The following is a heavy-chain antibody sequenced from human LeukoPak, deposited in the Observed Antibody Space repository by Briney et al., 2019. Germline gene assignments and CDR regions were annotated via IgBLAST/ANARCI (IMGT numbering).Heavy chain of an antibody. Sequence: SETLSLTCTVSGGSLSSYYWSWIRQPPGKGLEWIGYIYYSGSTNYNPSLKSRVTISVDTSKNQFSLKLSSVTAADTAVYYCVSTAYYDSSGYYFDYWGQGTLVTVSS. CDR1: GGSLSSYY. CDR3: VSTAYYDSSGYYFDY. V-gene: IGHV4-59*01. CDR2: IYYSGST. J-gene: IGHJ4*02. D-gene: IGHD3-22*01.